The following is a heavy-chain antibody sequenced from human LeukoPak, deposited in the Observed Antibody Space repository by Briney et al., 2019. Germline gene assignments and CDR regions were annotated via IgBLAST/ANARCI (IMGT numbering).Heavy chain of an antibody. V-gene: IGHV3-21*01. CDR1: GFTFSSYS. J-gene: IGHJ5*02. CDR2: ISSSSSYI. CDR3: ARVEYYGSGGYWFDP. Sequence: PGGSLRLSCAASGFTFSSYSMNWVRQAPGKGLEWVSSISSSSSYIYYADSVKGRFTISRDNAKNSLYLQMNSLRAEDTAVYYCARVEYYGSGGYWFDPWGQGTLVTVSS. D-gene: IGHD3-10*01.